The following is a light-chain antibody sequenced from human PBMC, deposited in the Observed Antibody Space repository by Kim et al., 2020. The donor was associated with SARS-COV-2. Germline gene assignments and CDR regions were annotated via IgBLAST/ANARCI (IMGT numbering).Light chain of an antibody. CDR3: QQRTNWPLT. CDR1: QSVSSY. J-gene: IGKJ4*01. V-gene: IGKV3-11*01. Sequence: WSPGERATLSCRASQSVSSYLVWYQQKPGQAPRLLIHDASNRASGIPARFSGSGSGTDFTLTISSLEPEDFAVYYCQQRTNWPLTFGGGTKVDIK. CDR2: DAS.